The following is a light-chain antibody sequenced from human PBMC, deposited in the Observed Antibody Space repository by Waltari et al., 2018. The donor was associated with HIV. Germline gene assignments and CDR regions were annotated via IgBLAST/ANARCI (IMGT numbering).Light chain of an antibody. Sequence: SYEVSQPPSVSVSPGQTASISCSGDKLADKYVSWYQQKPGQSPVLVIFQHNKRPSGIPGRFSGSKSGNTATLTIRGTQTMDDADYFGQTWDTSTASYVFGTGTTVTVL. CDR2: QHN. CDR3: QTWDTSTASYV. CDR1: KLADKY. J-gene: IGLJ1*01. V-gene: IGLV3-1*01.